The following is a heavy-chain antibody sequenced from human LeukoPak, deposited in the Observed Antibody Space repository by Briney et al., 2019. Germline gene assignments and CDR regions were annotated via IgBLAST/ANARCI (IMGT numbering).Heavy chain of an antibody. CDR2: ISLTGLT. D-gene: IGHD5-24*01. J-gene: IGHJ4*02. CDR1: GGSISNTNW. V-gene: IGHV4-4*02. Sequence: PSETLSLTCGVSGGSISNTNWWSWVRQPPGQGLEWIGEISLTGLTHYNPSLESRVTVSLDKSKNQLSLNLTSVTAADTAVYYCARGARAGYNLEPFDYWGQGTLVTVSS. CDR3: ARGARAGYNLEPFDY.